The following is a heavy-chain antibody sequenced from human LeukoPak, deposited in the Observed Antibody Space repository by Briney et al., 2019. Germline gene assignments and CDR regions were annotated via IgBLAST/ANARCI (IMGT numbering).Heavy chain of an antibody. J-gene: IGHJ4*02. D-gene: IGHD1-26*01. CDR1: GFTFGDYA. Sequence: GGSLRLSCTASGFTFGDYAMSWVRQAPGKGLEWVGFIRSKAYGGTTEYAASVKGSFTISRDDSKSIAYLQMNSLKTEDTAVYYCTRDRATRWDYFDYWGQGTLVTVSS. CDR2: IRSKAYGGTT. V-gene: IGHV3-49*04. CDR3: TRDRATRWDYFDY.